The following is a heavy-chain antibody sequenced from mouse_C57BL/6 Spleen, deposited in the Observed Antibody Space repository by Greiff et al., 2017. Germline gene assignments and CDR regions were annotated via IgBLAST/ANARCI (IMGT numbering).Heavy chain of an antibody. D-gene: IGHD2-5*01. CDR2: IYPGDGDT. Sequence: QVQLKQSGPELVKPGASVKISCKASGYAFSSSWMNWVKQRPGKGLEWIGRIYPGDGDTNYNGKFKGKATLTADKSSGKAYMQLSSLTSEDCAVYICARKNYSNCMGSVKYWGQGTSVTVSS. CDR3: ARKNYSNCMGSVKY. J-gene: IGHJ4*01. CDR1: GYAFSSSW. V-gene: IGHV1-82*01.